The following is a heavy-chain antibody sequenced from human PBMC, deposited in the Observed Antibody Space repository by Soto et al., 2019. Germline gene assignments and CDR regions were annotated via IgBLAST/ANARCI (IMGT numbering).Heavy chain of an antibody. V-gene: IGHV1-69*12. CDR3: ARAVAARLGGWVVWFDP. D-gene: IGHD6-6*01. CDR1: GGTFSSYA. Sequence: QVQLVQSGAEVKKPGSSVKVSCKASGGTFSSYAISWVRQAPGQGLEWMGGIIPIFGTANYAQKFQGRVTMTAXXSXRXXYTELSSLRSEDTAVYYCARAVAARLGGWVVWFDPWGQGTLVTVSS. J-gene: IGHJ5*02. CDR2: IIPIFGTA.